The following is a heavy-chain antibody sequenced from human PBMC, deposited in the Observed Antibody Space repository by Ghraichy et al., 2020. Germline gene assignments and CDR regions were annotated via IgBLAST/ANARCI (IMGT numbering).Heavy chain of an antibody. CDR3: ARFFPLPSGKGGMDV. D-gene: IGHD4-23*01. V-gene: IGHV3-74*03. CDR2: ISTDGTTT. J-gene: IGHJ6*02. CDR1: GFTLSNYW. Sequence: ETLSLTCAASGFTLSNYWMHRVRQGPGKGLVWVSRISTDGTTTKYADSVKGRFTISRDNAGNTLYLQMNSLRAEDTAVYYCARFFPLPSGKGGMDVWGQGTTVTVSS.